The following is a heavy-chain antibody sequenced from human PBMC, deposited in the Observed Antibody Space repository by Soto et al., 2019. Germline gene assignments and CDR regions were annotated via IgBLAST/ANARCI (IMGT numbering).Heavy chain of an antibody. V-gene: IGHV5-51*01. J-gene: IGHJ4*02. CDR3: ARVRESTAAFDY. CDR2: IYPGDSDT. CDR1: GYSFSTYW. D-gene: IGHD2-8*02. Sequence: PGESLKISCKGSGYSFSTYWIGWVRQMPGKGLEWMGIIYPGDSDTRYSPSFQGQVTISADKSISTAYLQWSSLKASDTAIYYCARVRESTAAFDYWGQGTLVTVSS.